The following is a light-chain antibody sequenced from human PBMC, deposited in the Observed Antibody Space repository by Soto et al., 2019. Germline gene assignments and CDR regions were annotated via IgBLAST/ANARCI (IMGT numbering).Light chain of an antibody. CDR3: SSYAGYNYAV. CDR2: EVD. V-gene: IGLV2-8*01. Sequence: QSALTQPPSASGSPEQPVTISCTGTSSDVGGYEYVSWYQQHPGKAPKLMIYEVDKRPSGVPGRFSGSKSGNTSSLTVSWLQTENEAEYFYSSYAGYNYAVFGGCTQLTVL. CDR1: SSDVGGYEY. J-gene: IGLJ7*01.